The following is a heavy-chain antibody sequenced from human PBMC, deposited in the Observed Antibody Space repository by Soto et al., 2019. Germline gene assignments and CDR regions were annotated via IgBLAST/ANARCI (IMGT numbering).Heavy chain of an antibody. CDR1: GGSISSGDYY. D-gene: IGHD6-19*01. CDR2: IYYSGST. V-gene: IGHV4-30-4*01. J-gene: IGHJ5*02. Sequence: TSETLSLTCTVSGGSISSGDYYWSWIRQPPGKGLEWIGYIYYSGSTYYNPSLKSRVTISVDTSKNQFSLKLSSVTAADTAVYYCARVKQWLGIWFDPWGQGTLVTVSS. CDR3: ARVKQWLGIWFDP.